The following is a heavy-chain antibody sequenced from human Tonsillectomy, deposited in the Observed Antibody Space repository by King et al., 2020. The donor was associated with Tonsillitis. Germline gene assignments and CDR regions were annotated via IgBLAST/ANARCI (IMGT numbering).Heavy chain of an antibody. CDR1: GFTFSSYG. D-gene: IGHD6-13*01. CDR2: ISYDGSNK. Sequence: QVQLVESGGGVVQPGRSLRLSCAASGFTFSSYGMHWVRQAPGKGLEWVAVISYDGSNKYYADSVKGRFTISRDNSKNTLYLQMNSLRAEDTAVYYCANMPDGIAAAGPRIDWGQGTLVTVSS. V-gene: IGHV3-30*18. CDR3: ANMPDGIAAAGPRID. J-gene: IGHJ4*02.